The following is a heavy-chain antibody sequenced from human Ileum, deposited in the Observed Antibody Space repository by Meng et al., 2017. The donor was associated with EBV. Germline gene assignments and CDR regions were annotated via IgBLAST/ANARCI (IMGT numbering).Heavy chain of an antibody. D-gene: IGHD5-18*01. J-gene: IGHJ4*02. CDR3: ARESGRGYSSDY. V-gene: IGHV1-69*01. CDR1: RGTSRDSA. Sequence: QGQGEQHGRGAKPPGSSVSVSRNPSRGTSRDSAISWVRQAPGQGLEWMGGIIPMFGAPDYAQRFQDRVTITADESTSTVYMELNSLRSEDTAVYYCARESGRGYSSDYWGQGTLVTVSS. CDR2: IIPMFGAP.